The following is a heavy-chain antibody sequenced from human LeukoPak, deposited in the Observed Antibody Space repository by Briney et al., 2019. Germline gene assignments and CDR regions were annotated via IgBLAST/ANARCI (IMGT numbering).Heavy chain of an antibody. D-gene: IGHD6-19*01. CDR2: INPSGGST. J-gene: IGHJ4*02. V-gene: IGHV1-46*01. CDR1: GYTFTNYY. Sequence: ASVKVSFTASGYTFTNYYMHWVRQAPGQGLEWMGIINPSGGSTSYAQKFQGRVTMTRDTSTSTVYMELSSLRSEDTAVYYCARGPSSGWYYFDYWGRGTLVTVSS. CDR3: ARGPSSGWYYFDY.